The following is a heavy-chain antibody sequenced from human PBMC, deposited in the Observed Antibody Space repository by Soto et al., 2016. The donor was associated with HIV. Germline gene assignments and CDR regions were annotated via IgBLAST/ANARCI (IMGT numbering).Heavy chain of an antibody. CDR3: TRRPPGYSYGGEGYNYYGMDV. D-gene: IGHD5-18*01. CDR2: IRSKANSYAT. J-gene: IGHJ6*02. V-gene: IGHV3-73*01. Sequence: EVQLVESGGGLVQPGGSLKLSCAASGFTFSGSAMHWVRQASGKGLEWVGRIRSKANSYATAYAASVKGRFTISRDDSKNTAYLQMNSLKTEDTAVYYCTRRPPGYSYGGEGYNYYGMDVWGRGTTVTVSS. CDR1: GFTFSGSA.